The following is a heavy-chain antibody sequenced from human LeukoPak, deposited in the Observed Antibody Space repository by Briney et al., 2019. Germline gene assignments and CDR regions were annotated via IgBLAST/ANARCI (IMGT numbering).Heavy chain of an antibody. D-gene: IGHD6-13*01. V-gene: IGHV1-18*01. CDR1: GYTFTSYG. CDR2: ISAYNGNT. Sequence: ASVKVSCKASGYTFTSYGISWVRQAPGQGLEWMGWISAYNGNTNYAQKLQGRVTMTTDTSTSTAYMELRSLRSDDTAVYYCARHWYSFNYYYYYMDVRGKGTTVTISS. CDR3: ARHWYSFNYYYYYMDV. J-gene: IGHJ6*03.